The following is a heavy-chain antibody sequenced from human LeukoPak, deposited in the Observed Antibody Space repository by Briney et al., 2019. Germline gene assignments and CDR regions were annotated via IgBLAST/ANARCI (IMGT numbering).Heavy chain of an antibody. V-gene: IGHV4-34*01. D-gene: IGHD3-10*01. CDR1: GGSFIGYY. Sequence: PSETLSLTCAVSGGSFIGYYWSWIRQPPAKGLEWIGEINHSRATNYNPSLKSRVTISVVTSKKEFSLKLKSVTAADTAIYYCARGYFDYYGSGSYYNLIDYWGQGILVTVSS. J-gene: IGHJ4*02. CDR2: INHSRAT. CDR3: ARGYFDYYGSGSYYNLIDY.